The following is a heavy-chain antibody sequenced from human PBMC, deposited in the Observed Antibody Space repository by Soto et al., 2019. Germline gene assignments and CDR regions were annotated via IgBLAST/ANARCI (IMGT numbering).Heavy chain of an antibody. Sequence: GGSLRLSCAASGFTFSSYGMHWVRQAPGKGLEWVAVISYDGSNKYYADSVKGRFTISRDNSKNTLYLQMNSLRAEDTAVYYCAKGGDILTGTAGYFDYWGQGTLVTVSS. CDR3: AKGGDILTGTAGYFDY. CDR1: GFTFSSYG. CDR2: ISYDGSNK. D-gene: IGHD3-9*01. V-gene: IGHV3-30*18. J-gene: IGHJ4*02.